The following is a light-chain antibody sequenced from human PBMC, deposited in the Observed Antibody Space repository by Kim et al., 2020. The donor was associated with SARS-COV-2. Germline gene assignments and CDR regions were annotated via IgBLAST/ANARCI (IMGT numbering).Light chain of an antibody. J-gene: IGLJ2*01. V-gene: IGLV1-40*01. Sequence: VNNSWPGSSSNIGAGYDVHWYQQLPGTAPKLLIYGNSNRPSGVPDRFSGSKSGTSASLAITGLQAEDEADYYCQSYDSSLSGVVFGGGTQLTVL. CDR1: SSNIGAGYD. CDR2: GNS. CDR3: QSYDSSLSGVV.